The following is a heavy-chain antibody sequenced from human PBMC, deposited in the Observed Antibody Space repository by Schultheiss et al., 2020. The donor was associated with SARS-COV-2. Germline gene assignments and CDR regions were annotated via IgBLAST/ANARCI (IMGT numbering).Heavy chain of an antibody. D-gene: IGHD2-8*01. Sequence: GGSLRLSCAASGFTFSTYGMHWVRQAPGKGLEWVAFLWYDGSNQYYADSVKGRFTISRDNSKNTLYLQMNSLRAEDTAVYYCAREKPNNFDYWGQGTLVTVSS. CDR3: AREKPNNFDY. J-gene: IGHJ4*02. V-gene: IGHV3-33*01. CDR1: GFTFSTYG. CDR2: LWYDGSNQ.